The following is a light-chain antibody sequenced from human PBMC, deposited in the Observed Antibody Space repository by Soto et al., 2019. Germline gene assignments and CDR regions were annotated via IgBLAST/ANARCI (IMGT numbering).Light chain of an antibody. CDR1: SSDVGGYNY. J-gene: IGLJ1*01. CDR3: SSYTSRSPPPYV. CDR2: EVS. Sequence: QSVLTQPASVSGSPGQSITISCTGTSSDVGGYNYVSWYQQHPGKAPKLMIYEVSNRPSGVSNRFSGSKSGNTASLTISGPQAEDGVVYSGSSYTSRSPPPYVFGTGTKVPVL. V-gene: IGLV2-14*01.